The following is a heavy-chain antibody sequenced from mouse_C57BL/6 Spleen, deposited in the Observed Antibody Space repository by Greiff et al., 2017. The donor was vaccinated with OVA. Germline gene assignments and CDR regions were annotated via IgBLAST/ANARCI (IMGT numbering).Heavy chain of an antibody. CDR1: GYTFTDYY. V-gene: IGHV1-75*01. CDR2: IFPGSGST. Sequence: QVQLQQSGPELVKPGASVKISCKASGYTFTDYYINLVKQRPGQGLEWIGWIFPGSGSTSYNEKFKGKATLTVDKSSSTAYMLHSSLTSEDSAVYFCARFLITTVVFDYWGQGTTLTVSS. J-gene: IGHJ2*01. CDR3: ARFLITTVVFDY. D-gene: IGHD1-1*01.